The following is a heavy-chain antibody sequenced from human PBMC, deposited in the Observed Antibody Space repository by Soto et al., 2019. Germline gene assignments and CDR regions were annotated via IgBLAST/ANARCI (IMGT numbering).Heavy chain of an antibody. CDR1: GFTFSSFG. V-gene: IGHV3-33*01. CDR2: IWYDGSKK. D-gene: IGHD3-3*01. J-gene: IGHJ6*02. Sequence: QVQVVGSGGGVVQPGRSLRLSCAASGFTFSSFGMHWVRQGPGKGLEWVSLIWYDGSKKSYGDSVNGRFTISRDNSRNTVYLQMNSLRADDTAVYYCARDASYYSLWSGYYPSRNGMDVWGQGTTVTVSS. CDR3: ARDASYYSLWSGYYPSRNGMDV.